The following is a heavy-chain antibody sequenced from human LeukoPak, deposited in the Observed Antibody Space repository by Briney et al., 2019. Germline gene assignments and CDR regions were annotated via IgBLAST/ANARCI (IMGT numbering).Heavy chain of an antibody. J-gene: IGHJ4*02. CDR2: IYHSGST. CDR3: ARLVVVPAALAFDY. CDR1: GYSISSGYY. V-gene: IGHV4-38-2*01. D-gene: IGHD2-2*01. Sequence: SETLSLTCAVSGYSISSGYYWGWIRQPPGKGLEWIGSIYHSGSTYYNPSLKSRVTISVDTSKNQFSLKLSSVTAADTAVYYCARLVVVPAALAFDYWGQGTLGTVSS.